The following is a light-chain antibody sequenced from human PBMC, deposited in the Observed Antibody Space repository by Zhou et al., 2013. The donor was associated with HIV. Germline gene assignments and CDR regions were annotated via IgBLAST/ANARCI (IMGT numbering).Light chain of an antibody. Sequence: EIVMTQSPSTLSVSPGERVTLSCRASQSVFSNLAWYQQKPGQAPRLLIKAASRRATGIPDRFSGSGSGTDFTLTISRLEPEDFAVYYCQQYGNSLLTFGGGTKLEIK. CDR2: AAS. CDR1: QSVFSN. J-gene: IGKJ4*01. CDR3: QQYGNSLLT. V-gene: IGKV3-20*01.